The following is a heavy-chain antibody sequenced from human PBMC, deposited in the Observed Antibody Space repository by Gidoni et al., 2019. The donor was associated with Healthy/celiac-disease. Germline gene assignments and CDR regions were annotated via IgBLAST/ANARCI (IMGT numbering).Heavy chain of an antibody. CDR1: GGSFSGYY. J-gene: IGHJ2*01. V-gene: IGHV4-34*01. D-gene: IGHD2-15*01. CDR3: ARHRPHRFCSGGSCYSPTNWYFDL. Sequence: QVQLQPWGAGLLKPSETLSLTCAVYGGSFSGYYWSWIRQPPGKGLEWIGEINHSGSTDYNPSLKSRVTISVDTSKKQFSLKLSSVTAADTAVYYCARHRPHRFCSGGSCYSPTNWYFDLWGRGTLVTVSS. CDR2: INHSGST.